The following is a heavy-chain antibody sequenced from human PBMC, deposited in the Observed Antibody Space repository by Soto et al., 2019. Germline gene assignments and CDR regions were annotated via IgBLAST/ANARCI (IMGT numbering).Heavy chain of an antibody. V-gene: IGHV3-30-3*01. CDR2: ISFDGSGQ. Sequence: PGGSLRLSCAASGFSFSSHAMHWVRQAQGKGMEWVAVISFDGSGQDYTDSVKGRFTISRDASKSTVYLQMNSLRPDDTAMYHCARRSTVSYYVVDVWGQGTTVTVSS. CDR3: ARRSTVSYYVVDV. J-gene: IGHJ6*02. D-gene: IGHD4-17*01. CDR1: GFSFSSHA.